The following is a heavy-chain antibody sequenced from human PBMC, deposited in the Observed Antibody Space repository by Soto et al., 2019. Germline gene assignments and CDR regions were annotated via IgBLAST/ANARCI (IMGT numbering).Heavy chain of an antibody. CDR2: ISSSGSTI. CDR3: ARGILERPYYYYYYYMDV. Sequence: GESLKISCAASGFTFSDYYMSWIRQAPGKGLEWVSYISSSGSTIYYADSVKGRFTISRDNAKNSLYLQMNSLRAEDTAVYYCARGILERPYYYYYYYMDVWGKGTTVTVSS. CDR1: GFTFSDYY. V-gene: IGHV3-11*01. J-gene: IGHJ6*03. D-gene: IGHD1-1*01.